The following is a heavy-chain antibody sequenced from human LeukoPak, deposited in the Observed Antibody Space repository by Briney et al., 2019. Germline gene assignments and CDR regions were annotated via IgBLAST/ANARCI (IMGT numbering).Heavy chain of an antibody. CDR3: AKLRGPTSGAPDY. J-gene: IGHJ4*02. CDR1: GFTFSSYG. D-gene: IGHD1-1*01. CDR2: ITSSGGNT. Sequence: GGSLRLSCAASGFTFSSYGMSWVRQAPGKGLEWVSSITSSGGNTYYADSAKGRFTISRDNSKNTLYLQMNSLRAEDTALYYCAKLRGPTSGAPDYWGQGTLVTGSS. V-gene: IGHV3-23*01.